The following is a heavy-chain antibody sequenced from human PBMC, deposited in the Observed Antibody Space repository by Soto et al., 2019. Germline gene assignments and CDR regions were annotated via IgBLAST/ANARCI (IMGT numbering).Heavy chain of an antibody. CDR1: GDSVSSNSAA. J-gene: IGHJ6*03. CDR3: AREYIVGATNYYYYYYMAV. Sequence: SQTLSLTCAISGDSVSSNSAAWNWIRQSPSRGLEWLGRTYYRSKWYNDYAVSVKSRITINPDTSKNQFSLQLNSVTPEDTAVYYCAREYIVGATNYYYYYYMAVWGKGTTVTVSS. V-gene: IGHV6-1*01. CDR2: TYYRSKWYN. D-gene: IGHD1-26*01.